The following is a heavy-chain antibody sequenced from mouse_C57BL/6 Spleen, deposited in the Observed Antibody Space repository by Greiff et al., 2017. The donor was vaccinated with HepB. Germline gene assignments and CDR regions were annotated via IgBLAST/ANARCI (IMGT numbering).Heavy chain of an antibody. CDR3: ARPGQLRAWFAY. Sequence: EVKLMESGGGLVKPGGSLKLSCAASGFTFSDYGMHWVRQAPEKGLEWVAYISSGSSTIYYADTVKGRFTISRDNAKNTLFLQMTSLRSEDTAMYYCARPGQLRAWFAYWGQGTLVTVSA. V-gene: IGHV5-17*01. D-gene: IGHD3-2*02. J-gene: IGHJ3*01. CDR2: ISSGSSTI. CDR1: GFTFSDYG.